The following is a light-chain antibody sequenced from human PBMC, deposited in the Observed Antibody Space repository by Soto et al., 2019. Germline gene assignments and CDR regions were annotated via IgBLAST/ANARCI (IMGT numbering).Light chain of an antibody. CDR1: SSDVGGYNY. Sequence: QSALTQPPSASGSPGQSVTISCTGTSSDVGGYNYVSWYQQHPGKAPKLMISEVSKRPSGVPDRFSGSKSGNTASLTISGLQAEDEADYYCCSYAGSSTLVFGGGTKLTVL. J-gene: IGLJ2*01. CDR2: EVS. V-gene: IGLV2-8*01. CDR3: CSYAGSSTLV.